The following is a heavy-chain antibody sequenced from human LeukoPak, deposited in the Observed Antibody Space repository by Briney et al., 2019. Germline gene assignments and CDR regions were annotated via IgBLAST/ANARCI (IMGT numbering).Heavy chain of an antibody. D-gene: IGHD1-14*01. CDR1: GFTFSSYW. Sequence: PGGSLRLSCAASGFTFSSYWMHWGRHVPGKGLVWVARINPGGSSITYADSVKGRLTISRDNAKNTLYLQMDSLRAEDTGVYYCARSNQADDYWGQGTLVTVSS. J-gene: IGHJ4*02. V-gene: IGHV3-74*01. CDR2: INPGGSSI. CDR3: ARSNQADDY.